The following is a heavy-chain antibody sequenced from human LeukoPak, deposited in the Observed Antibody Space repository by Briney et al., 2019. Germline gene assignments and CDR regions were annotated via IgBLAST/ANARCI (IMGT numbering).Heavy chain of an antibody. Sequence: SETLSLTCTVSGGSISSYYWSWIRQPPGKGLEWIGYIYYSGSTNYNPSLKSRLTISVDTSKNQFSLKLSSVTAADTAVYYCARDRPTGYSSSWPYYFDYWGQGTLVTVSS. CDR3: ARDRPTGYSSSWPYYFDY. CDR1: GGSISSYY. V-gene: IGHV4-59*01. J-gene: IGHJ4*02. D-gene: IGHD6-13*01. CDR2: IYYSGST.